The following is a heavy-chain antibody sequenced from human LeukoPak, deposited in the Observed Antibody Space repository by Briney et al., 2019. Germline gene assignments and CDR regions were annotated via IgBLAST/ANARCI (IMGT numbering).Heavy chain of an antibody. V-gene: IGHV4-34*01. CDR1: GGSFSGYY. D-gene: IGHD3-22*01. CDR2: INHSGST. CDR3: ARRHDSSGIGAFDI. Sequence: SETLSLTCAVYGGSFSGYYWSWIRQPPGKGLEWIGEINHSGSTNYNPSLKSRVTISVDTCKNQFSLKQSYVTAADTAVYYCARRHDSSGIGAFDIWGQGTMVTVSS. J-gene: IGHJ3*02.